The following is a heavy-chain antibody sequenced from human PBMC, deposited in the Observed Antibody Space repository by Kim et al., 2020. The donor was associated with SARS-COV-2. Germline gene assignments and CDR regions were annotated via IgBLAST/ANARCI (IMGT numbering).Heavy chain of an antibody. D-gene: IGHD3-10*01. CDR2: SSRTT. V-gene: IGHV3-48*01. Sequence: SSRTTYYGDSVKGRFTIFRDNAKDSLYLQMNNLRAEDTTIYYCAGEYLVYWGRGTLVTVSS. CDR3: AGEYLVY. J-gene: IGHJ4*01.